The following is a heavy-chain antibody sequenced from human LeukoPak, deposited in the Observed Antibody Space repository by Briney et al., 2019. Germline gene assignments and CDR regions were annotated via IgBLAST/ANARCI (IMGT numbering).Heavy chain of an antibody. CDR2: INHSGRT. CDR1: GGSFGVYY. J-gene: IGHJ5*02. Sequence: PSETLSLTCAVYGGSFGVYYWLWVRQPPGKGLEWIGEINHSGRTNYNPSLKSRVTISVDTSKNKFSLKLTSVSAADTAVYYCARDRGFTVARGVPSWFDPWGQGTLVTVSS. D-gene: IGHD3-10*01. CDR3: ARDRGFTVARGVPSWFDP. V-gene: IGHV4-34*01.